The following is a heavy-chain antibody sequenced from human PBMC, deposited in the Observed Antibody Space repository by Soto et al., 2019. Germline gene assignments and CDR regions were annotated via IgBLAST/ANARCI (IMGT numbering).Heavy chain of an antibody. CDR2: MNPNSGNT. J-gene: IGHJ5*02. CDR3: ARDALHTPDSSGYANWFDL. V-gene: IGHV1-8*01. D-gene: IGHD3-22*01. Sequence: GASVKVSCKASGYTFTSYDINWVRQATGQGLEWMGWMNPNSGNTGYAQKFQGRVTMTRDTSISTAYMELSRLRSDDTAVYYCARDALHTPDSSGYANWFDLWGQGTLVTVFS. CDR1: GYTFTSYD.